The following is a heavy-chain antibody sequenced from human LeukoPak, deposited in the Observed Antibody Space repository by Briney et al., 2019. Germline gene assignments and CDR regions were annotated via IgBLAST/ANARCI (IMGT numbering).Heavy chain of an antibody. CDR1: GFTFTTYA. J-gene: IGHJ3*02. D-gene: IGHD2-2*01. V-gene: IGHV3-23*01. Sequence: PGGSLRLSCEASGFTFTTYAMSWVRQAPGKGLEWVSTVSGSGDSTYYPDSVRGRFTISRDNSKNTLYLQMNSLRAEDTALYYCAKDRGQLLNDAFDIWGQGTMVAVSS. CDR2: VSGSGDST. CDR3: AKDRGQLLNDAFDI.